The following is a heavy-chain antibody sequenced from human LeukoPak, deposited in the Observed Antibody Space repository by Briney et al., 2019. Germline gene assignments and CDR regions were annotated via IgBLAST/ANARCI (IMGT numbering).Heavy chain of an antibody. V-gene: IGHV5-51*01. D-gene: IGHD2-15*01. CDR2: IYPGDSDT. CDR1: GYSFFSYR. Sequence: GESLKISCKGSGYSFFSYRIGWVRQMPGKGLEWLGIIYPGDSDTRYSPSFQGQVTISADKSINTAYLQWSSLKASDTAMYYCARPGYCGGGSCYGFDYWGQGTLVTVSS. CDR3: ARPGYCGGGSCYGFDY. J-gene: IGHJ4*02.